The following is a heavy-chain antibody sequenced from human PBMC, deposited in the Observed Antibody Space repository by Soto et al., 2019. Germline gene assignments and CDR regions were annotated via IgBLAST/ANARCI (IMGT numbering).Heavy chain of an antibody. CDR3: ARAVFFVMLCERQRPTRLPFDS. Sequence: RLPPEKRLEGIGEINRSGNTNYNSSLSSRVTISADTSKNQFSLNLTSVAAADTAVYYCARAVFFVMLCERQRPTRLPFDSFCRGTLIT. CDR2: INRSGNT. J-gene: IGHJ4*02. D-gene: IGHD2-8*01. V-gene: IGHV4-34*01.